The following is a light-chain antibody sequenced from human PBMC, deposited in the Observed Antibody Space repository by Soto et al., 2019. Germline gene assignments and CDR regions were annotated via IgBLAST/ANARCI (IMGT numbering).Light chain of an antibody. CDR1: QSLLHSNGYNY. CDR3: MQALQTPIT. CDR2: LGS. Sequence: DSVMTQSPLSLPVTPVEPASISFRSSQSLLHSNGYNYLDWYLQKPGQSPQLLIYLGSNRASGVPDRFSGSGSGTDFTLKISRVEAEDVGVYYCMQALQTPITFGQGTRLEN. J-gene: IGKJ5*01. V-gene: IGKV2-28*01.